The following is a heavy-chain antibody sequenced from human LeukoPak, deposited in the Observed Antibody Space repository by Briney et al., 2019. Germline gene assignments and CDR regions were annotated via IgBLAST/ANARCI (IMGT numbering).Heavy chain of an antibody. J-gene: IGHJ5*02. CDR2: ISSSSSTI. V-gene: IGHV3-48*04. Sequence: GGSLRLSCAASGFTFSSYAMCWVRQAPGKGLEWVSYISSSSSTIYYADSVKGRFTISRDNAKNSLYLQMNSLRAEDTAVYYCARGESATVTTRNWFDPWGQGTLVTVSS. CDR3: ARGESATVTTRNWFDP. CDR1: GFTFSSYA. D-gene: IGHD4-17*01.